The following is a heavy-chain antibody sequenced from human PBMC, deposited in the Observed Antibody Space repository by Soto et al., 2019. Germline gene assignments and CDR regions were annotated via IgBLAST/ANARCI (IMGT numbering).Heavy chain of an antibody. CDR2: INPNSGGT. D-gene: IGHD3-10*01. CDR1: TGKY. Sequence: TGKYVWWAYHSPKQVLEWIGWINPNSGGTNYAQKFQGWVTMARDTSISTAYMELSRLRSDDTAVYYCARDYYGSGSYYNEPWFEPWGQGTLVTVFS. J-gene: IGHJ5*02. V-gene: IGHV1-2*04. CDR3: ARDYYGSGSYYNEPWFEP.